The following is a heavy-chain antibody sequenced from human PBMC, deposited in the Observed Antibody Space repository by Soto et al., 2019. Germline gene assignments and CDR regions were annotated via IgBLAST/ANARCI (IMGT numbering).Heavy chain of an antibody. Sequence: EVQLLVSGGGLVQPGGSLRLSCAASGFTFSSHAMSWVRQAPGKGLEWVSAISGGGGSTYSADSVKGRFTISRDNSKNTVYLQMSSLRAEDTAIYYCAKVPKKTGTGWFDPRGQGTLVTVSS. CDR1: GFTFSSHA. CDR3: AKVPKKTGTGWFDP. CDR2: ISGGGGST. V-gene: IGHV3-23*01. D-gene: IGHD1-1*01. J-gene: IGHJ5*02.